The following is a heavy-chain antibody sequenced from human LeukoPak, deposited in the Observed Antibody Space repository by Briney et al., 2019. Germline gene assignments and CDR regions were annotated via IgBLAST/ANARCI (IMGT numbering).Heavy chain of an antibody. CDR3: AKVGANILLWFGDY. J-gene: IGHJ4*02. CDR1: GFTFSSYA. CDR2: ISGSGGST. V-gene: IGHV3-23*01. D-gene: IGHD3-10*01. Sequence: GGSLRLSCAASGFTFSSYAMSWVRQAPGKGLEWVSAISGSGGSTYYADSVKGRFTISRDNSKNTLYLQMNSLRAVDTAVYYCAKVGANILLWFGDYWGQGTLVTVSS.